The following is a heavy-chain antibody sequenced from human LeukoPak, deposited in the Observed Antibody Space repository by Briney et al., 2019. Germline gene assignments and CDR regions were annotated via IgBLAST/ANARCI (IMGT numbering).Heavy chain of an antibody. Sequence: SETLSLTCTVSGGSVSGGSYYWSWIRQPPGKGLEWIGEINHSGSTNYNPSLKSRVTISVDTSKNQFSLKLSSVTAADTAVYYCARVPRGQQLTPPYYYGMDVWGQGTTVTVSS. J-gene: IGHJ6*02. D-gene: IGHD6-13*01. CDR3: ARVPRGQQLTPPYYYGMDV. V-gene: IGHV4-61*01. CDR1: GGSVSGGSYY. CDR2: INHSGST.